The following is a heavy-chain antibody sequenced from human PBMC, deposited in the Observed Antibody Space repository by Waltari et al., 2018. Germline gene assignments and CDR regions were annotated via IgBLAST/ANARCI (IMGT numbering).Heavy chain of an antibody. Sequence: QLQLQESGPGLVKPSATLSLTCTVSGGSLSSRSSYWGWIRQPPGKGLEWIGSIYYSGSTYYNPSLKSRVTISVDTSKNQFSLKLSSVTAADTAVYYCARPDHIVVVIDWGQGTLVTVSS. V-gene: IGHV4-39*01. CDR3: ARPDHIVVVID. D-gene: IGHD2-21*01. CDR2: IYYSGST. CDR1: GGSLSSRSSY. J-gene: IGHJ4*02.